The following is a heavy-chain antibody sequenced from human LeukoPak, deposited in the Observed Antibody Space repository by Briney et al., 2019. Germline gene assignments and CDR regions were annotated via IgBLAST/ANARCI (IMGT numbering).Heavy chain of an antibody. CDR3: ASDYFLDY. D-gene: IGHD6-25*01. CDR2: ISDSGART. Sequence: GGSLRLSCAASGFTFSSYAMTWVRQAPGEGLEWVSTISDSGARTNYADSAKGRFTISRDNSMNTLYLQMTSLRADDTAVYYCASDYFLDYWGQGTLVTVSS. J-gene: IGHJ4*02. V-gene: IGHV3-23*01. CDR1: GFTFSSYA.